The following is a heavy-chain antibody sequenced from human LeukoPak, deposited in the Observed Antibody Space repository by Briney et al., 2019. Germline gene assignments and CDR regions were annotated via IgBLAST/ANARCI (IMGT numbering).Heavy chain of an antibody. D-gene: IGHD3-10*01. CDR1: GFTFSSYG. CDR2: IWYDGSKK. V-gene: IGHV3-33*01. J-gene: IGHJ4*02. CDR3: GRANGAGSCDY. Sequence: PGRSLRLSCAASGFTFSSYGMHWVRQAPGKGLEWVAVIWYDGSKKNYADSVKGRFTISRDDSKSTLYLQINSLRAEDTAVYYCGRANGAGSCDYWGQGTLVTVSS.